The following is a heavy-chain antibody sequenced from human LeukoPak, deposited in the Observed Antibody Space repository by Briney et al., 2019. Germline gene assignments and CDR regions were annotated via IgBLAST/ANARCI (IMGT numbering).Heavy chain of an antibody. Sequence: GGSLRLSCVASGFTFSSYWMAWVRQAQGTGLEWVANTNQDGSEKNYVDSVKGRLTISRDNAKNSLCLQMNSLRAEDTAVYYCARDRGYSTFDMWGQGTMVTVSS. V-gene: IGHV3-7*05. CDR2: TNQDGSEK. J-gene: IGHJ3*02. CDR3: ARDRGYSTFDM. CDR1: GFTFSSYW. D-gene: IGHD5-18*01.